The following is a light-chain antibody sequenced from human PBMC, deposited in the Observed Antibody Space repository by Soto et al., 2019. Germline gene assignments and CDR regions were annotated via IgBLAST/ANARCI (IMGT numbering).Light chain of an antibody. CDR2: DAS. J-gene: IGKJ1*01. Sequence: DIQMTQSPSSLSASVGDRVTITCRASQNIDSYLNWYQQRPGKAPTLLIHDASSLQTGVPSRFSGSGSGTDFASTINSLQPEDFATIYCQQTYTTPWTFGQGTKVEIK. CDR3: QQTYTTPWT. V-gene: IGKV1-39*01. CDR1: QNIDSY.